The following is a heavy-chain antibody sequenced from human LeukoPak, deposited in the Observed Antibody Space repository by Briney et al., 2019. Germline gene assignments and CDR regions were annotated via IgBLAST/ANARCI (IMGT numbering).Heavy chain of an antibody. V-gene: IGHV4-59*08. CDR2: IYYSGST. D-gene: IGHD2-15*01. CDR1: GGSISSYY. J-gene: IGHJ6*02. CDR3: ARRSHCTGGSCYPV. Sequence: SETLSLTCTVSGGSISSYYWSWIRQPPGKGLEWVGYIYYSGSTNYNPSLKSRVTISLDTSKNQFSLKLSSVTAADTAVYHCARRSHCTGGSCYPVWGQGTTVTVSS.